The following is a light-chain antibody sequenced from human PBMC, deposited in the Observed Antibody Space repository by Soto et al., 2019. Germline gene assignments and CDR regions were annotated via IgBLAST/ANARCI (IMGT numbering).Light chain of an antibody. CDR3: QQSSDSPPIT. Sequence: ETVLTQSPATLSFPPGEGATLSCRASRSVRNSLAWYQKKPGQAPRLLIYDASNRATGIPARFSGRGSGTGLTLTISSLETDDFAVYFCQQSSDSPPITFGQGTRLEIK. J-gene: IGKJ5*01. CDR1: RSVRNS. V-gene: IGKV3-11*01. CDR2: DAS.